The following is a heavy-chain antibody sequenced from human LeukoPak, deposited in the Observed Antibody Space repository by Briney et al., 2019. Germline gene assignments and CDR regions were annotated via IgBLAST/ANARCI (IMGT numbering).Heavy chain of an antibody. CDR3: ARRRYYDGSGYLE. D-gene: IGHD3-22*01. V-gene: IGHV4-39*01. Sequence: SETLSLTCSVSGDSLSRSDSYWDWVRQPPGTGLEWIGTIYYSGRTYYSPSLKSRVTMSVDPSNNQFSLTLRSVTAADTAVYYCARRRYYDGSGYLEWGQGTLLSVSS. J-gene: IGHJ1*01. CDR1: GDSLSRSDSY. CDR2: IYYSGRT.